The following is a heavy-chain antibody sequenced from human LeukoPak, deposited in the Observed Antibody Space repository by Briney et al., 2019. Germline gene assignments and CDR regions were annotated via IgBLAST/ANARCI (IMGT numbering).Heavy chain of an antibody. CDR1: GFTFGDYA. CDR2: IKSKSDGGTT. V-gene: IGHV3-49*04. CDR3: TTDPTFDI. Sequence: PGRSLRLSCTASGFTFGDYAMSWVRQAPGKGLEWVGFIKSKSDGGTTDYAAPVKGRFIISRDDSKNTLYLQMNSLKTEDTAVYYCTTDPTFDIWGQGTMVTVS. J-gene: IGHJ3*02.